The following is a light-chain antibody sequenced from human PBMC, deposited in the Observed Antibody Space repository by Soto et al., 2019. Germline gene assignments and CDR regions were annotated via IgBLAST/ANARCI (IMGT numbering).Light chain of an antibody. CDR3: QQYGRSPGLFT. CDR1: QSVSSN. V-gene: IGKV3-15*01. Sequence: VMTQSPTTLSVSPGERATLSFRASQSVSSNLAWYQQKPGQAPRLLIYGASTRATGIPARFSGSGSGTDFTLTISRLEPEDFAFYYCQQYGRSPGLFTFGPGTKVDI. J-gene: IGKJ3*01. CDR2: GAS.